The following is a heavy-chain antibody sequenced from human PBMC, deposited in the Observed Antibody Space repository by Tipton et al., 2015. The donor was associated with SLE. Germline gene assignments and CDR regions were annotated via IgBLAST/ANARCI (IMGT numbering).Heavy chain of an antibody. CDR1: GDSINVYY. Sequence: TLSLTCSVSGDSINVYYWSWVRQPPGKGLEWIGYVSYSGSTNYNPSLRSRVTMSVDTSKNHFSLRLSSVTAADTAVYYCARELYSGSYSVWGQGTLVTVSS. V-gene: IGHV4-59*12. CDR3: ARELYSGSYSV. D-gene: IGHD1-26*01. J-gene: IGHJ4*02. CDR2: VSYSGST.